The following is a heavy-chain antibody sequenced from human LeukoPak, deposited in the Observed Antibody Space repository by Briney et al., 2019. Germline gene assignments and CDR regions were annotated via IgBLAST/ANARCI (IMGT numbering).Heavy chain of an antibody. Sequence: GGSLGLSCAASGFTFSSHAMSWVRQAPGKGLEWVSAISSSGGSTYYADSVKGRFTISRDNSKNTLYLQMNSLRAEDTAVYYCAKQYSDIWSGYSSWGQGSLVTVSS. CDR2: ISSSGGST. J-gene: IGHJ5*02. CDR3: AKQYSDIWSGYSS. D-gene: IGHD3-3*01. V-gene: IGHV3-23*01. CDR1: GFTFSSHA.